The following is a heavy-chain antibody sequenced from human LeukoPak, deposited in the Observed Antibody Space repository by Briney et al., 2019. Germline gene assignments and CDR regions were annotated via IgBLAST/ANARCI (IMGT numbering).Heavy chain of an antibody. CDR1: GVSVSSNSAA. CDR2: TYYRSKSYN. Sequence: SQTLSLTCAMSGVSVSSNSAAWDWIRQSPSRCLEWLGRTYYRSKSYNDYAVSVKSRIPINPDTSKNQFSLELNSVTPEDTAVYYCAREVAARDNWFDPWGQGTLVTVSS. V-gene: IGHV6-1*01. J-gene: IGHJ5*02. D-gene: IGHD6-6*01. CDR3: AREVAARDNWFDP.